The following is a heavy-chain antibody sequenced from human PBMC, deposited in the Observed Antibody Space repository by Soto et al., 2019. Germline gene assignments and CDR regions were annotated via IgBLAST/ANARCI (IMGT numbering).Heavy chain of an antibody. Sequence: PGGSLRLSCAASGFTFSSYWMHWVRQTPGKGLVWVSRISNDGSTTHYADSVKGRFTISRDDSKNTLYLQMNSLKTEDTAVYYCATAPNWNYWYWGQGTLVTSPQ. CDR3: ATAPNWNYWY. J-gene: IGHJ4*02. D-gene: IGHD1-7*01. V-gene: IGHV3-74*01. CDR2: ISNDGSTT. CDR1: GFTFSSYW.